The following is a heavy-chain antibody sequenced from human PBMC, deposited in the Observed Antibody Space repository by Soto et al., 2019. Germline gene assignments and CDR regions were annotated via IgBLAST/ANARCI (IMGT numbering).Heavy chain of an antibody. D-gene: IGHD4-17*01. Sequence: QITLKESGPTLVKPTQTLTLTCTFSGFSLSTSGVGVGWIRQPPGKALEWLALIYWDHGENYSPSLKSRRNTTKHPPKNQAVLTMTNMDPVETATYYCAHSTVLTTVTTLAYWGQGTLLTVSS. CDR1: GFSLSTSGVG. CDR2: IYWDHGE. V-gene: IGHV2-5*02. CDR3: AHSTVLTTVTTLAY. J-gene: IGHJ4*02.